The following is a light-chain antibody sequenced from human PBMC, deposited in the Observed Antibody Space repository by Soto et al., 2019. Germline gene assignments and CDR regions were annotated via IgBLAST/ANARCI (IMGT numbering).Light chain of an antibody. J-gene: IGKJ1*01. CDR3: MQPLQSWT. CDR1: QSLLHSNGYNY. CDR2: LGS. Sequence: DMVMTQSPLSLPVTPGEPAPISCRSSQSLLHSNGYNYLDWYLQKPGQSPQLLIYLGSNRASGVPDRFSGSGSGTDFTLKISRVEAEDVGVYYCMQPLQSWTFGQGTKV. V-gene: IGKV2-28*01.